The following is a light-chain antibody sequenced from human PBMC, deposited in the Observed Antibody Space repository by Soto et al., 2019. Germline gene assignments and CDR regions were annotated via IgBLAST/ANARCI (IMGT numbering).Light chain of an antibody. CDR2: AAS. CDR1: QSISSY. CDR3: QQSYNTPIT. J-gene: IGKJ5*01. V-gene: IGKV1-39*01. Sequence: DIRMTQSPSYMYPYVGDRVTITCRASQSISSYLNWYQQKPGKAPKLLIYAASTLQSGVPSRFSGSGSGTDFTLTIRSLQREDFATYYCQQSYNTPITFGQGTRLEIK.